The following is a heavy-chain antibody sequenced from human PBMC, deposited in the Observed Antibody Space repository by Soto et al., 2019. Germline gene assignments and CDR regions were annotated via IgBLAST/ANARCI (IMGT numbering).Heavy chain of an antibody. D-gene: IGHD5-12*01. CDR1: GGSISSGGYY. V-gene: IGHV4-31*03. Sequence: SETLSLTCTVSGGSISSGGYYWSWIRQHPGKGLEWIGYIYYSGSTYYNPSLKSRVTISVDTSKNQFSLKLSSVTAADTAVYYCARDGRVHSGYDRNAWGKGTLVTVDS. CDR2: IYYSGST. CDR3: ARDGRVHSGYDRNA. J-gene: IGHJ5*02.